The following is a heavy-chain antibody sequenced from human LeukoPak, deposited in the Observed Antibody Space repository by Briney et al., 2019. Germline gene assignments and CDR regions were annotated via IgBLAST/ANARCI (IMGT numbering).Heavy chain of an antibody. CDR2: MYYTGST. CDR3: ARPTLLDDSSGLDAFDI. Sequence: SETLSLTCTVSGASISSGGYYWGWIRQPPGKGLEWIGTMYYTGSTYYNPSLKSRVTMSVGTSKNQFSLKLSSVTAADTAVYYCARPTLLDDSSGLDAFDIWGQGTMVTVSP. CDR1: GASISSGGYY. J-gene: IGHJ3*02. D-gene: IGHD3-22*01. V-gene: IGHV4-39*01.